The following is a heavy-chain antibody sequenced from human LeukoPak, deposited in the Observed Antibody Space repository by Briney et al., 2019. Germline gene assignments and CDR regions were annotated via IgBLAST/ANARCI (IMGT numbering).Heavy chain of an antibody. CDR3: AGRLARGGWFDP. J-gene: IGHJ5*02. CDR1: GLSFSKLW. V-gene: IGHV4-59*08. CDR2: IYYSGST. Sequence: GSLTLASAAYGLSFSKLWRRWIRQPQGKGLEWTGYIYYSGSTNYNPFLKSRVTISVDTSKNQFALNLTAVDAADPAVYSSAGRLARGGWFDPWGQGTLVTVSS. D-gene: IGHD2-21*01.